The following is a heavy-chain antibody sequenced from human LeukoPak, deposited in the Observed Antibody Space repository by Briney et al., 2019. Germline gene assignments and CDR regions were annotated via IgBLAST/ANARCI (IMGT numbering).Heavy chain of an antibody. CDR1: GGSISSYY. Sequence: PSETLSLTCTVSGGSISSYYWSWIRQLPGKGLEWIGYIYYSGSTNYNPSLKSRVTISVDTSKNQFSLKLSSVTAADTAVYYCAREAAHGGTIFDYWGQGTLVTVSS. CDR3: AREAAHGGTIFDY. J-gene: IGHJ4*02. D-gene: IGHD4-23*01. CDR2: IYYSGST. V-gene: IGHV4-59*01.